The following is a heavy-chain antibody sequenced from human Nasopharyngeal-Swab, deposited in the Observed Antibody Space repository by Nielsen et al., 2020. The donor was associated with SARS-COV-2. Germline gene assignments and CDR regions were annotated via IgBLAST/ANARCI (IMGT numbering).Heavy chain of an antibody. V-gene: IGHV3-23*01. J-gene: IGHJ6*02. D-gene: IGHD3-3*01. CDR1: GFTFSTYA. CDR3: AKPVALEWLLYSENYYYYGMDV. CDR2: ISGSGGST. Sequence: GESLKISCAASGFTFSTYAMSWLRQAPGKGLEWVSAISGSGGSTYYADSVKGRFTISRDNSKNTLYLQMNSLRAEDTAVYYCAKPVALEWLLYSENYYYYGMDVWGQGTTVTVSS.